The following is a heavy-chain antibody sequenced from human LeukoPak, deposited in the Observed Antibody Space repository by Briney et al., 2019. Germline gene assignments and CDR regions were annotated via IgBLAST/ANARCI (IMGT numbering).Heavy chain of an antibody. CDR1: GGSISSYY. D-gene: IGHD7-27*01. CDR2: IYYSGST. CDR3: ARVEQGIKTFDS. J-gene: IGHJ4*02. Sequence: SETLSLTCTVSGGSISSYYWSWIRQPPGKGLEWIGYIYYSGSTNYNPSLKSRVTISVDTSKNQFSLQLNSVTPEDTAVYYCARVEQGIKTFDSWGQGTLVTVSS. V-gene: IGHV4-59*12.